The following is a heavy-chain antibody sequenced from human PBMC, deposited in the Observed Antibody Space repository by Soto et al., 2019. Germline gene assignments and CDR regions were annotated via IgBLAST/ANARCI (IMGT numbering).Heavy chain of an antibody. CDR3: AGEGNYDFWSGYSSYGMDV. J-gene: IGHJ6*02. Sequence: QVQLIQSGAEVRKPGASVKVSCKASGDSFTNYYFHWVRQAPGQSLEWMGIINSSGGSPTYAQKFLGRVTMTRDTSTSTVYMELSSLKSEDTAVYYCAGEGNYDFWSGYSSYGMDVWGQGTTVSVSS. CDR1: GDSFTNYY. D-gene: IGHD3-3*01. V-gene: IGHV1-46*01. CDR2: INSSGGSP.